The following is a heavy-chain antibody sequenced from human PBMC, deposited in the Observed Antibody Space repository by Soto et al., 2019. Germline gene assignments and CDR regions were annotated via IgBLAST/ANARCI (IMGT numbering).Heavy chain of an antibody. V-gene: IGHV1-2*04. CDR1: GYTFTGYY. D-gene: IGHD4-17*01. Sequence: QVQLVQSGAEVKKPGASVKVSCKASGYTFTGYYMHWVRQAPGQGLEWMGWINPNTGGTNYAQKFQGWVTMTRNTSISTAYIELSRLRSDDTAGYYCARDLRARYYYGMDVWGQGTTVTVSS. CDR3: ARDLRARYYYGMDV. CDR2: INPNTGGT. J-gene: IGHJ6*02.